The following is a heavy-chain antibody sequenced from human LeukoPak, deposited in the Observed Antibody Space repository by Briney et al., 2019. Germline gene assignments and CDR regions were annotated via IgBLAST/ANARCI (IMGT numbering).Heavy chain of an antibody. D-gene: IGHD3-22*01. V-gene: IGHV4-38-2*02. J-gene: IGHJ4*02. Sequence: SETLSLTCTVSGYSISSGYYWGWIRQPPGKGLEWIGSIYHSGSTYYNPSLKSRVTISVDTSKNQFSLKLSSVTAADTAVYYCARWVNYYDSSGYPYYFDYWGQGTLVTVSS. CDR3: ARWVNYYDSSGYPYYFDY. CDR2: IYHSGST. CDR1: GYSISSGYY.